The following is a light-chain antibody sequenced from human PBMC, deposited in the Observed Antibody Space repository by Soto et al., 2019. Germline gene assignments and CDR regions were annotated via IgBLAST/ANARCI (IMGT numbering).Light chain of an antibody. Sequence: EIVLTQSPGTLSLSQGERATLSCRASQSVGSSYLAWYQQKPGQAPRLLIYGASSRATGFPDRFSGSGSGTDFTLTISRLEPGDFAVYYCQQYDTSPYTFGQGTKLEIK. CDR3: QQYDTSPYT. CDR2: GAS. CDR1: QSVGSSY. V-gene: IGKV3-20*01. J-gene: IGKJ2*01.